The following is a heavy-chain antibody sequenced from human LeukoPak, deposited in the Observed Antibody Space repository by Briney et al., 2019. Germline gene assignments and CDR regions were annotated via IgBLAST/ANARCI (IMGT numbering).Heavy chain of an antibody. CDR2: INPNSGGT. CDR3: AREGEDSSPPLDYYYYYMDV. J-gene: IGHJ6*03. D-gene: IGHD6-19*01. CDR1: GYTFITSY. Sequence: ASVKVSCKTSGYTFITSYTHWVRQAPGQGLEWMGWINPNSGGTNYAQKFQGRVTMTRDTSVSTAYMELSRLRSDDTAVYYCAREGEDSSPPLDYYYYYMDVWGKGTTVTVSS. V-gene: IGHV1-2*02.